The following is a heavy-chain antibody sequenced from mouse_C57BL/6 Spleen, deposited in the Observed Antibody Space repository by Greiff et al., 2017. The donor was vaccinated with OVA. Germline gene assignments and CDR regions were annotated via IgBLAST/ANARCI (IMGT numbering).Heavy chain of an antibody. CDR2: LYPRSGNT. CDR1: GYTFTSSG. J-gene: IGHJ4*01. Sequence: QVQLQQSGAELARPGASVKLSCKASGYTFTSSGISWVKQRTGQGLEWIGELYPRSGNTYYNEKFKGKATLTADNSSSTAYMELRSLTSEDSAVYFCARGMFITTVVATYYYAMDYWGQGTSVTVSS. CDR3: ARGMFITTVVATYYYAMDY. V-gene: IGHV1-81*01. D-gene: IGHD1-1*01.